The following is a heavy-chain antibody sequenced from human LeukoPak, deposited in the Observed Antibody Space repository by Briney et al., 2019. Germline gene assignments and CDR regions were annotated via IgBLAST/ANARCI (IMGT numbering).Heavy chain of an antibody. J-gene: IGHJ4*02. CDR3: AKDLHRGRSGGSCYDY. Sequence: GGSLRLSCAASGFTFSSYAMSWVRQAPGKGLEWVSAISGSGGSTYYADSVKGRLTISRDNSKNTLYLQMNSLRAEDTAVYYCAKDLHRGRSGGSCYDYWGQGTLVTVSS. CDR1: GFTFSSYA. V-gene: IGHV3-23*01. CDR2: ISGSGGST. D-gene: IGHD2-15*01.